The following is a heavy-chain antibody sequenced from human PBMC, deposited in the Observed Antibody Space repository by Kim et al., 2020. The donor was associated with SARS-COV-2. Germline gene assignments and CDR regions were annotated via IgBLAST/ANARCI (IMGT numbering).Heavy chain of an antibody. Sequence: PSLKTRNTISVDTSKTQFSLKLNSVTAADTAVYYCARGASMGSGSYYLDYWGQATLVTVSS. CDR3: ARGASMGSGSYYLDY. J-gene: IGHJ4*02. V-gene: IGHV4-59*09. D-gene: IGHD3-10*01.